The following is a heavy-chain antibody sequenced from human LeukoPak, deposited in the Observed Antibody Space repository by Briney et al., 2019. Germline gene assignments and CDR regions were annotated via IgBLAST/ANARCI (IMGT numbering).Heavy chain of an antibody. CDR1: GGSISSSTYY. J-gene: IGHJ4*02. Sequence: PSETLSLTCTVSGGSISSSTYYWGWIRQPPWKGLGWIGSIYYSGSTYYNPSLKSRVTISVDTSKNHFSLKLSSVTAADTAVYYCARQDYDSSGYYSLNYFDYWGQGTLVTVSS. V-gene: IGHV4-39*01. CDR3: ARQDYDSSGYYSLNYFDY. D-gene: IGHD3-22*01. CDR2: IYYSGST.